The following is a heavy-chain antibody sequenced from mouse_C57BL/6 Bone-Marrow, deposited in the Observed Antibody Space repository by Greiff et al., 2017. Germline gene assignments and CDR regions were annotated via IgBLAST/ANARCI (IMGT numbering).Heavy chain of an antibody. V-gene: IGHV1-55*01. Sequence: QVQLQQPGAELVKPGASVKMSCKASGYTFTSYWITWVKQRPGQGLAWIGDIYPGSGSTNYNEKFKSKATLTVNTSSSTAYMQLSSLTSEDSAVYYCARPVPYFDVWGTGTTVTVAS. CDR1: GYTFTSYW. CDR2: IYPGSGST. D-gene: IGHD6-1*01. CDR3: ARPVPYFDV. J-gene: IGHJ1*03.